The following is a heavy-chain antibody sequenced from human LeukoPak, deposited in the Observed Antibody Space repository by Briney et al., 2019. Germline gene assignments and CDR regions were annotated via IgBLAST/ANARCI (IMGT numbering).Heavy chain of an antibody. CDR1: GFTFDDYA. D-gene: IGHD5-18*01. Sequence: GWSLRLSCAASGFTFDDYAMHWVRQAPGKGLEWVSGISWNSGSRGYADPVKGRFTISRDNAKNSLYLQMNSLRAEDTALYYCAKDIGYSYGPPRYFDYWGQGTLVTVSS. V-gene: IGHV3-9*01. CDR3: AKDIGYSYGPPRYFDY. J-gene: IGHJ4*02. CDR2: ISWNSGSR.